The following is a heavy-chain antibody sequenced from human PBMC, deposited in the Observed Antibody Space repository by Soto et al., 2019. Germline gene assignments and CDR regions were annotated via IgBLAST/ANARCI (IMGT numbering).Heavy chain of an antibody. CDR2: IYYSGST. CDR3: ARETMLVRFWFDP. D-gene: IGHD3-10*02. J-gene: IGHJ5*02. V-gene: IGHV4-31*03. CDR1: GGSISSGGYF. Sequence: QVQLQESGPGLVKPSQTLSLTCTVSGGSISSGGYFWSWIRQHPGKGLEWIGYIYYSGSTYYNPSLKSRVTISVDTSKNQFSLKLSSVTAADTAVYYCARETMLVRFWFDPWGQGTLVTVSS.